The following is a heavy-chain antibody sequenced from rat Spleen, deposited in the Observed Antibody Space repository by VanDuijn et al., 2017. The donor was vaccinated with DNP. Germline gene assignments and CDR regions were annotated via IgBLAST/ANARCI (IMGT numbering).Heavy chain of an antibody. CDR1: GFTFSTFP. CDR2: ISTNGGST. Sequence: EVQLVESGGGLVQPGRSMKLSCAASGFTFSTFPMAWVRQPPTKGLEWVASISTNGGSTYYRDSVKGRFTIYSDNAKSTLYLQMNSLRSEDTATYYCKVGARYWGQGVMVTVSS. D-gene: IGHD5-1*01. V-gene: IGHV5-46*01. J-gene: IGHJ2*01. CDR3: KVGARY.